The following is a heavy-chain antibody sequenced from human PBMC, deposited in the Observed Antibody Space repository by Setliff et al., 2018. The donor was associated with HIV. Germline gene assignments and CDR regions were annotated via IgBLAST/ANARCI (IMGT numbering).Heavy chain of an antibody. Sequence: SETLSLTCTVSGGSISSGDYFLSWIRQAPGKGLEWIVCIYYSGSAYYNPSLQSRVTISVDTSKNQVSLKLNSMTAADTAVYFCVRGPQWLVQKGRVYYFDYWGQGALVTVSS. CDR3: VRGPQWLVQKGRVYYFDY. V-gene: IGHV4-30-4*08. D-gene: IGHD6-19*01. CDR2: IYYSGSA. CDR1: GGSISSGDYF. J-gene: IGHJ4*02.